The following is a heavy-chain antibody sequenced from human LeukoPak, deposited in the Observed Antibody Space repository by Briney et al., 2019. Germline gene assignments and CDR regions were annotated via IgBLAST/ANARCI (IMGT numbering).Heavy chain of an antibody. J-gene: IGHJ6*02. Sequence: GGSLRLSCTASGFSFSGHWMHWARQLPGKGLVWVSRISPTGSTTSYADSVKGRFTISRDNAKNSLYLQMNSLRAEDTAVYYCARDKEDYDFWSGYFNGGYYYYGMDVWGQGTTVTVSS. V-gene: IGHV3-74*01. CDR3: ARDKEDYDFWSGYFNGGYYYYGMDV. CDR1: GFSFSGHW. D-gene: IGHD3-3*01. CDR2: ISPTGSTT.